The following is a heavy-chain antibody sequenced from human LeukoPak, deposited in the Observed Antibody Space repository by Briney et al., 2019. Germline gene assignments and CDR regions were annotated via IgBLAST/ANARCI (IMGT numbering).Heavy chain of an antibody. CDR3: ARDGYGGYGFDY. Sequence: GVSLRLSCAASGFTFSSYSMNWVRQAQGKGLEWVSSISSTSSYIYYEDSVKGRFTISRDNAKNSLYLQMNSLRAEDTAVYYCARDGYGGYGFDYWGRGTLVTVSS. CDR1: GFTFSSYS. V-gene: IGHV3-21*01. D-gene: IGHD5-12*01. J-gene: IGHJ4*02. CDR2: ISSTSSYI.